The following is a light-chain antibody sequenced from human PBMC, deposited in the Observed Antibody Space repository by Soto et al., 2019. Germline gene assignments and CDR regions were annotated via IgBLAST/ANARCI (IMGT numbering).Light chain of an antibody. Sequence: EIVLTQSPDTLSLSPGERATISCRASQSIAKNYLAWYQQKPGQAPRLLIYDASSRATGIPDRFTGSGSGADFALTISRLEPEDFAVYYCQQCAYSPRTFGQVTKVEVK. CDR2: DAS. CDR3: QQCAYSPRT. V-gene: IGKV3-20*01. J-gene: IGKJ1*01. CDR1: QSIAKNY.